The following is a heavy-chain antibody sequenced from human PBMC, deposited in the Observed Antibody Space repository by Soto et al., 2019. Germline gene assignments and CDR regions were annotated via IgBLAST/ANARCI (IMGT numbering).Heavy chain of an antibody. CDR1: GGSIFSSDYF. V-gene: IGHV4-39*01. D-gene: IGHD2-21*01. J-gene: IGHJ4*02. Sequence: SETLSLTCNVSGGSIFSSDYFWGWIRQAPGKGLEWIGSMSYSGSTLHNPSLRSRVTISVDTPKSQFSLKLSSVTATDTAVYYCTRFVVVPTSGYVGFDHWGQGTRVTVSS. CDR2: MSYSGST. CDR3: TRFVVVPTSGYVGFDH.